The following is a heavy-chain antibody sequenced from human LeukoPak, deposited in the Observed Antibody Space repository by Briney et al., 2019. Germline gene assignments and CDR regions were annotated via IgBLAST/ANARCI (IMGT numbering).Heavy chain of an antibody. D-gene: IGHD3-10*01. V-gene: IGHV4-34*01. Sequence: PSETLSLTCAVYGGSFSGYYWSWIRQPPGKGLEWIGEINHSGITSYNPSLKSRVTISINTSKNQFSLKVTSVTAADTAVYYCARRGYDSGSDYWGQGTLVTVSS. CDR2: INHSGIT. CDR3: ARRGYDSGSDY. J-gene: IGHJ4*02. CDR1: GGSFSGYY.